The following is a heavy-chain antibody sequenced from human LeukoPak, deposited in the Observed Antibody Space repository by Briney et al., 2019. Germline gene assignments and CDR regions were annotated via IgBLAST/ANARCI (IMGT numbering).Heavy chain of an antibody. D-gene: IGHD3-9*01. CDR1: GGSISSGGYY. J-gene: IGHJ3*02. Sequence: SQTLSLTCTVSGGSISSGGYYWSWIRQHPGKGLERIGYIYYSGSTDYNPSFKSRFTMSVDTSKNQFSLKLSSVTAADTAVYYCASADYDMAFDIWGQGTMVTVSS. CDR3: ASADYDMAFDI. V-gene: IGHV4-31*03. CDR2: IYYSGST.